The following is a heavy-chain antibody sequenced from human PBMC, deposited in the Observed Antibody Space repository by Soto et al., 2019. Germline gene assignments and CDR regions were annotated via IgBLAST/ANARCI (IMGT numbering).Heavy chain of an antibody. Sequence: QVQLVQSGAEVKKPGASVKVSCKASGYTFTSYGISWVRQAPGQGLEWMGWNSAYNGNTNYAQKLQGRVTMTTDTSPRTVYMELRSLRSDDTAVYYCARNYDYVWGSYRSLDYGGKGTLVTVSS. J-gene: IGHJ4*02. CDR3: ARNYDYVWGSYRSLDY. D-gene: IGHD3-16*02. CDR2: NSAYNGNT. CDR1: GYTFTSYG. V-gene: IGHV1-18*04.